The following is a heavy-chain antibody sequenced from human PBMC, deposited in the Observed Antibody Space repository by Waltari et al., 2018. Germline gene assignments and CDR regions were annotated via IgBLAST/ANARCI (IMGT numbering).Heavy chain of an antibody. Sequence: QVQLQESGPGLVKPSETLSLTCTVSGGSINNYYWSWIRQPPGKGLEWIGYIYYRGSTNYNPSLKRRVTISVDTSKNQFSLKLSSVTAADTAVYYCARDSSGYRSGWYNFDCWGQGTLVTVSS. CDR2: IYYRGST. D-gene: IGHD6-19*01. CDR3: ARDSSGYRSGWYNFDC. V-gene: IGHV4-59*01. J-gene: IGHJ4*02. CDR1: GGSINNYY.